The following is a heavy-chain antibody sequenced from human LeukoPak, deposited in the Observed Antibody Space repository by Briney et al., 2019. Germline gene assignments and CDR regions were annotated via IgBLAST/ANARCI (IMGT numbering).Heavy chain of an antibody. D-gene: IGHD2-2*01. J-gene: IGHJ4*02. Sequence: KPSETLSLTCAVSGYSISSGYYWGWIRQPPGKGLEWIGSIYHSGSTYYNPSLKGRVTISVDTSKNQFSLKLSSVTAADTAVYYCARDPGVVVVPAAPRGSSEVSDYWGQGTLVTVSS. CDR1: GYSISSGYY. CDR3: ARDPGVVVVPAAPRGSSEVSDY. CDR2: IYHSGST. V-gene: IGHV4-38-2*02.